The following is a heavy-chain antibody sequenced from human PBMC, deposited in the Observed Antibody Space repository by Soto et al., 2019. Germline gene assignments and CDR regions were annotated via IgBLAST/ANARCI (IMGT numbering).Heavy chain of an antibody. CDR2: IYYSGST. CDR1: GGSISSYY. J-gene: IGHJ6*02. D-gene: IGHD5-12*01. V-gene: IGHV4-59*01. Sequence: KPSETLSLTCTVSGGSISSYYWSWIRQPPGKGLEWIGYIYYSGSTNYNPSLKSRVTISVDTSKNQFSLKLSSVTAADTALYYCARVDDYGYYYGMDVWGQGTTVTVSS. CDR3: ARVDDYGYYYGMDV.